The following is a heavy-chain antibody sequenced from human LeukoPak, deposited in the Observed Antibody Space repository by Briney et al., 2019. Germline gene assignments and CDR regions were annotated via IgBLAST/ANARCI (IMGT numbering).Heavy chain of an antibody. J-gene: IGHJ4*02. CDR1: GFTFGIYG. D-gene: IGHD2-21*02. CDR3: AKDLSSTGGDPE. CDR2: ISASGDST. Sequence: GRSLRLSCTASGFTFGIYGMSWVRQAPGKGLEWVSSISASGDSTYHADSVKGRFTISRDSSKNTLYLQMDSLRAADTAVYHCAKDLSSTGGDPEWGQGTLITVS. V-gene: IGHV3-23*01.